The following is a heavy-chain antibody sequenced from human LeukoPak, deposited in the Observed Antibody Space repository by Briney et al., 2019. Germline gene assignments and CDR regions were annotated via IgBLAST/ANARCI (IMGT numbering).Heavy chain of an antibody. Sequence: GGSLRLSCAASGFTVSSNYMSWVRQAPGKGLEWVSVIYSGGSTYYADSVKGRFTISRDNSKNTLYLQMNSLRAEDTAVYYCARDTALTTIVGGPEYWGQGTLVIVSS. V-gene: IGHV3-53*01. D-gene: IGHD2-15*01. J-gene: IGHJ4*02. CDR2: IYSGGST. CDR3: ARDTALTTIVGGPEY. CDR1: GFTVSSNY.